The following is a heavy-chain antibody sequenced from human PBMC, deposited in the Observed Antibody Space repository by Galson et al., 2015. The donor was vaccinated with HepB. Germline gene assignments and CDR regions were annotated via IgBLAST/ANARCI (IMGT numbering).Heavy chain of an antibody. V-gene: IGHV3-30*18. J-gene: IGHJ5*02. Sequence: SLRLSCAASGFTFSSYGMHWVRQAPGKGLEWVAVISYDGSNKYYADSVKGRFTISRDNSKNTLYLQMNSLRAEDTAVYYCAKEKGYDFWSGFPGGWFDPWGQGTLVTVSS. CDR2: ISYDGSNK. D-gene: IGHD3-3*01. CDR3: AKEKGYDFWSGFPGGWFDP. CDR1: GFTFSSYG.